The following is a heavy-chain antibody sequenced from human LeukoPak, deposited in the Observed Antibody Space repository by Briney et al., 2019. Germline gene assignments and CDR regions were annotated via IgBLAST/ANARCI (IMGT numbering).Heavy chain of an antibody. J-gene: IGHJ6*03. CDR3: AKGDYGYFYYMDV. V-gene: IGHV3-23*01. Sequence: GGSLRLSRVASGLTFSNYAMKWVRQAPGKGLEWVSTISSSGGATYYADSVRGRFTISRDNSKNTVYLHMNSLRADDTAIYYCAKGDYGYFYYMDVWGKGTSVTVSS. D-gene: IGHD4-17*01. CDR2: ISSSGGAT. CDR1: GLTFSNYA.